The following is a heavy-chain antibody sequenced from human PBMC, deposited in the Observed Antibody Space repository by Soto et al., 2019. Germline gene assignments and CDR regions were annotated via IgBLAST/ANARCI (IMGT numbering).Heavy chain of an antibody. CDR2: ISHTGRT. CDR1: TGSMRTYY. CDR3: ARDDTTGLFDF. J-gene: IGHJ4*02. Sequence: SETLSLTCSVSTGSMRTYYWTWIRQSPGKGLEWIGQISHTGRTKYNPSLESRVTISVDTSREQFSLKLTSVTAADTALYYCARDDTTGLFDFWGQGTLVTVSS. V-gene: IGHV4-59*01. D-gene: IGHD4-17*01.